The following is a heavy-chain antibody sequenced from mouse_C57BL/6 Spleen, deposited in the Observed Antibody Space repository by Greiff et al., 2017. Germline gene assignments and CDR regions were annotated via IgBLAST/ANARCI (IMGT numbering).Heavy chain of an antibody. J-gene: IGHJ2*01. V-gene: IGHV7-3*01. D-gene: IGHD4-1*01. CDR1: GFTFTDYY. Sequence: EVQVVESGGGLVQPGGSLSLSCAASGFTFTDYYMSWVRQPPGKALEWLGFIRNKANGYTTEYSASVKGRFTISRDNSQSILYLQMNALRAEDSATYYCASSGTFLFDYWGQGTTLTVSS. CDR3: ASSGTFLFDY. CDR2: IRNKANGYTT.